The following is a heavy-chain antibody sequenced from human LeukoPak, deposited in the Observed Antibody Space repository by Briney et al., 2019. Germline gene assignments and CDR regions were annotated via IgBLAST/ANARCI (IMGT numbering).Heavy chain of an antibody. CDR3: ARGGQLFYSSSWYDWFDP. Sequence: PWASVKVSCKASGYTFTSYDINWVRQATGQGLEWMGWMNPNSGNTGYAQKFQGRVTMTRNTSISTAYMELSSLRSEDTAVYYCARGGQLFYSSSWYDWFDPWGQGTLVTVSS. J-gene: IGHJ5*02. CDR1: GYTFTSYD. D-gene: IGHD6-13*01. CDR2: MNPNSGNT. V-gene: IGHV1-8*01.